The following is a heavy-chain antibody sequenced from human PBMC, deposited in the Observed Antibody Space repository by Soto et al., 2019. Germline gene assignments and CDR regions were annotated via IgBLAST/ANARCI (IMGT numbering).Heavy chain of an antibody. D-gene: IGHD3-16*01. Sequence: QVRLVKSGAEVKAPGASVKVSCKAPGDTFTSYYMHWVRQAPGHGLEWMGVINPNGGSTRCAQKFQGRGTMTRDTTTSKVYMELRGLTSEDTAVYYFASSSGGVYGIIIEGTKWFGPCGQGPLVTVSS. CDR2: INPNGGST. CDR1: GDTFTSYY. CDR3: ASSSGGVYGIIIEGTKWFGP. J-gene: IGHJ5*02. V-gene: IGHV1-46*01.